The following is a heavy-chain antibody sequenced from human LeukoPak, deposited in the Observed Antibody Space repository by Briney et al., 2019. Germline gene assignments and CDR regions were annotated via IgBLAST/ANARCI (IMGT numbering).Heavy chain of an antibody. Sequence: ASVKVSCKASGYTFTGYYMHWVRQAPGQGLEWMGWINPNSGGTNYAQKFQGRVTMTRDTSISTAYMELSRLRSDDTAVYYCARWGKGVVVPAATDYWGQGTLVTVSS. CDR3: ARWGKGVVVPAATDY. D-gene: IGHD2-2*01. J-gene: IGHJ4*02. CDR2: INPNSGGT. V-gene: IGHV1-2*02. CDR1: GYTFTGYY.